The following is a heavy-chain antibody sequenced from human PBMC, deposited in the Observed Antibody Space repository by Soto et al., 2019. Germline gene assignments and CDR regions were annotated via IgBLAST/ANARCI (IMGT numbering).Heavy chain of an antibody. D-gene: IGHD4-4*01. V-gene: IGHV1-3*01. CDR2: INGGNGNT. J-gene: IGHJ4*02. CDR1: EYTFTSYT. Sequence: ASVKVSCKDSEYTFTSYTMHWVRQAPGQRLEWMGWINGGNGNTKYSQKFQGRVTITRDTSASTAYMELSSLRSDDTAVYYCARELQGLYDLDYWGQGPLVTVSS. CDR3: ARELQGLYDLDY.